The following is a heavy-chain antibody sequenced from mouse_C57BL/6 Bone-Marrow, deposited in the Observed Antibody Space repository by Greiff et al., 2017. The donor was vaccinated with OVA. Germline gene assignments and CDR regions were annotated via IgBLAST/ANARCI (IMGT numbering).Heavy chain of an antibody. Sequence: EVKLEESGAELVKPGASVKLSCTASGFNIKDYYMHWVKQRTEQGLEWIGRIDPEDGETKYSPKFQGKATITAETSSNTAYLQLSSLTSEDTAVYYCARSLRLLRYYFDYWGQGTTLTVSS. CDR2: IDPEDGET. J-gene: IGHJ2*01. CDR1: GFNIKDYY. V-gene: IGHV14-2*01. D-gene: IGHD1-1*01. CDR3: ARSLRLLRYYFDY.